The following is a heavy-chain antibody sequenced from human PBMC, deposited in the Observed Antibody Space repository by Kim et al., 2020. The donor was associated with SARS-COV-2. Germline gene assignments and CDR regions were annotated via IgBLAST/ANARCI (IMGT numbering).Heavy chain of an antibody. CDR2: IYYSGST. CDR1: GGSISSGGYY. D-gene: IGHD4-17*01. Sequence: SETLSLTCTVSGGSISSGGYYWSWIRQHPGKGLEWIGYIYYSGSTYYNPSLKSRVTISVDTSKNQFSLKLSSVTAADTAVYYCARGVPDYGDYTISRFYSDLGGFLRTNYGMDVWGQGTTVTVSS. V-gene: IGHV4-31*03. CDR3: ARGVPDYGDYTISRFYSDLGGFLRTNYGMDV. J-gene: IGHJ6*02.